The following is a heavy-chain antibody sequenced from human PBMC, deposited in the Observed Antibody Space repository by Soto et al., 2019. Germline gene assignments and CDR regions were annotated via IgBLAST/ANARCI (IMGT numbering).Heavy chain of an antibody. D-gene: IGHD6-6*01. CDR1: GFSFRTYG. J-gene: IGHJ4*02. Sequence: PGGSLRLSCAASGFSFRTYGMHWVRQAPGKGLEWVAVISNDGSNTYYADSVKGRFTISRDNSKNTLYLQMNSLRAEDTAMYYCAKDSTRPGSRSSYFDYWGRGARGNVSS. CDR2: ISNDGSNT. CDR3: AKDSTRPGSRSSYFDY. V-gene: IGHV3-30*18.